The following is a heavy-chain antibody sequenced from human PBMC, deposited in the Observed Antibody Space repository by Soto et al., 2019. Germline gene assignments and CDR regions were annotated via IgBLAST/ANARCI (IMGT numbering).Heavy chain of an antibody. D-gene: IGHD2-21*02. J-gene: IGHJ4*02. V-gene: IGHV3-30-3*01. Sequence: QVQLVESGGGVVQPRRSLRLSCAPSGFTFSSYAMHWVRQAPGKGLEWVAVISYDGSNKYYADSVKGRFTISRDNSKNTLYLQMNSLRAEDTAVYYCARDGGVVVTAMFDYWGQGTLVTVSS. CDR2: ISYDGSNK. CDR3: ARDGGVVVTAMFDY. CDR1: GFTFSSYA.